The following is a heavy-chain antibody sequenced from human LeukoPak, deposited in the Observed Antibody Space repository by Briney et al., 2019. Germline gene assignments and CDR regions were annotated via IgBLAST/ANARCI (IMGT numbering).Heavy chain of an antibody. J-gene: IGHJ4*02. CDR2: ISSSGSTI. CDR1: GFTFSSYE. V-gene: IGHV3-48*03. D-gene: IGHD5-12*01. Sequence: GGSLRLSCAASGFTFSSYEMNWVRQAPGKGLEWVSYISSSGSTIYYADSVKGRFTISRDKSKNTLYLQMNSLRGEDTAVYYCARSAAAGRIVATFDYWGQGTLVTVSS. CDR3: ARSAAAGRIVATFDY.